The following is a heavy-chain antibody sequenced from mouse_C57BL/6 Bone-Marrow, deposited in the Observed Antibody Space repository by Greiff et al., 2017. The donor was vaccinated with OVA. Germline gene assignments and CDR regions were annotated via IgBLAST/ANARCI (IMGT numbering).Heavy chain of an antibody. CDR1: GYTFTNYW. V-gene: IGHV1-63*01. J-gene: IGHJ1*03. Sequence: QVQLQQSGAELVRPGTSVKMSCKASGYTFTNYWIGWAKQRPGHGLEWIGDIYPGGGYTNYNEKFKGKATLTADKSSSTAYMQFSSLTSEDSAIYYCASTVDWYFDVWGTGTTVTVSS. D-gene: IGHD1-1*01. CDR3: ASTVDWYFDV. CDR2: IYPGGGYT.